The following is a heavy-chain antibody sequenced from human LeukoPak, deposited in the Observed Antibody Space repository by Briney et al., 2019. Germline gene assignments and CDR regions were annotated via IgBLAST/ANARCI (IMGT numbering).Heavy chain of an antibody. D-gene: IGHD3-10*01. CDR1: GYTFTSYD. Sequence: GASVKVTLKASGYTFTSYDINWVRQATGQGPEWMGWMNPNSANTGYAQKFQGRVTMTRNTSISTAYMELSSLRSEDTAVYYCARRYSGSGSPLSYWGQGTLVTVSS. V-gene: IGHV1-8*01. CDR3: ARRYSGSGSPLSY. CDR2: MNPNSANT. J-gene: IGHJ4*02.